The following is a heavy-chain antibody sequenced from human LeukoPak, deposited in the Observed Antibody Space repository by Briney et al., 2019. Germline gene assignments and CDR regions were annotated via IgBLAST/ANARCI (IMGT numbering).Heavy chain of an antibody. D-gene: IGHD3-3*01. Sequence: SETLSLTCAVYGGSFSGYYWSWIRQPPGKGLEWIGEINHSGSTNYNPSLKGRVTISVDTSKNQFSLKLSSVTAADTAVYYCARLTLYYDFWSGYYKSYYFDYWGQGTLVTVSS. V-gene: IGHV4-34*01. CDR1: GGSFSGYY. CDR2: INHSGST. CDR3: ARLTLYYDFWSGYYKSYYFDY. J-gene: IGHJ4*02.